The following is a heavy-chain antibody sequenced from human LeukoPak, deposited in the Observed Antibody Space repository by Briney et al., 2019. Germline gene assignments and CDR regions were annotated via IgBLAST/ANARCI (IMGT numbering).Heavy chain of an antibody. D-gene: IGHD6-13*01. Sequence: SETLSLTCAVYGGSFSGYYWSWIRQPPGKGLVWIGEINHSGSTNYNPSLKSRVTISVDTSKNQFSLKLSSVTAADTAVYYCARDSSAAGRDYWGQGTLVTVSS. V-gene: IGHV4-34*01. J-gene: IGHJ4*02. CDR3: ARDSSAAGRDY. CDR1: GGSFSGYY. CDR2: INHSGST.